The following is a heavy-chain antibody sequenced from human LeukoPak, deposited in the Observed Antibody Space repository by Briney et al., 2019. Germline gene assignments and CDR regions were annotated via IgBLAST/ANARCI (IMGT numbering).Heavy chain of an antibody. Sequence: AAVKVSCKASGYTFTGYYMHWVRQAPGQGLEWMAWINPNSGGTYYAQNFHDRITMTRDTSISTAYMELSRLRSDDTAIYYCARANALYCSSTSCLFDYWGQGTLVTVSS. D-gene: IGHD2-2*01. CDR3: ARANALYCSSTSCLFDY. CDR1: GYTFTGYY. CDR2: INPNSGGT. V-gene: IGHV1-2*02. J-gene: IGHJ4*02.